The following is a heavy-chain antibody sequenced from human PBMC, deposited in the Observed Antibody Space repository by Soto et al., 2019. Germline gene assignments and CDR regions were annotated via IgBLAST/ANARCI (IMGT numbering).Heavy chain of an antibody. CDR1: GGTFSSYA. D-gene: IGHD6-19*01. CDR3: AQTLGSAVAGPGRFDL. CDR2: IIPIFGTA. J-gene: IGHJ2*01. Sequence: QVQLVQSGAEVKRPGSSVKVSCKASGGTFSSYAISWVRQAPGQRLEWMGGIIPIFGTANYAQKFQGRVTITADESTSTAYVEVSSLRSEDTAVYYCAQTLGSAVAGPGRFDLWGRGTLVTVSS. V-gene: IGHV1-69*12.